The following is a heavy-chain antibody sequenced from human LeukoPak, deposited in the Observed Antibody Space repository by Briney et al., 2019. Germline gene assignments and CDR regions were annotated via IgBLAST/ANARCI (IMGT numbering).Heavy chain of an antibody. V-gene: IGHV7-4-1*02. CDR1: GYTLTNYA. Sequence: GASVKVSCKASGYTLTNYAIHWVRQAPGQRLEWMGWINAGTGNPTYAQGSTGRFVFSLDTSVSTAYLQISSLKASDTAIYYCARRYCSGGICYRLGPLFDYWGQGTLVTVSS. CDR3: ARRYCSGGICYRLGPLFDY. D-gene: IGHD2-15*01. CDR2: INAGTGNP. J-gene: IGHJ4*02.